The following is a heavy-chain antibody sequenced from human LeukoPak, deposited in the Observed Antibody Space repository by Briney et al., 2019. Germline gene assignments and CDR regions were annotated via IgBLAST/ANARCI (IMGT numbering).Heavy chain of an antibody. CDR2: IYSSGNGEST. CDR1: GASVATYY. Sequence: PSETLSLTCTVSGASVATYYWSRIRQPPGKGLEWIAYIYSSGNGESTMYNPSLKGRVTISVDMSKNQFSLRLSFVTAADTAVYYCARHDVVPVVRRGFDAWGQGTLVTVSS. J-gene: IGHJ5*02. D-gene: IGHD3-10*02. V-gene: IGHV4-59*08. CDR3: ARHDVVPVVRRGFDA.